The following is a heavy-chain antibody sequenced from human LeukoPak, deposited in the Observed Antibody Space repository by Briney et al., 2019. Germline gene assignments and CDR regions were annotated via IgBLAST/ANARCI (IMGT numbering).Heavy chain of an antibody. J-gene: IGHJ2*01. V-gene: IGHV3-21*01. CDR1: GFTFSSYS. D-gene: IGHD2-2*01. CDR2: ISSSSSYI. Sequence: GGSLRLSCAASGFTFSSYSMNWVRQAPGKGLEWVSSISSSSSYIYYADSVKGRFTISRDNAKNSLYLQMNSLRAEDTAVYYCARRPHPGRFIVVVPAATKSGYFDLWGRGTLVTVSS. CDR3: ARRPHPGRFIVVVPAATKSGYFDL.